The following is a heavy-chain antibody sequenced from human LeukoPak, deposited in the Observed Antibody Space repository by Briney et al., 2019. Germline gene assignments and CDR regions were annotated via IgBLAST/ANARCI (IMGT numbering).Heavy chain of an antibody. V-gene: IGHV4-59*01. CDR2: IYYSGST. CDR1: GDSISSWY. CDR3: ARVGIAAAGTPFDP. D-gene: IGHD6-13*01. J-gene: IGHJ5*02. Sequence: SETLSLTCTVSGDSISSWYWSWIRQPPGKGLEWIGYIYYSGSTNYNPSLKSRVTISVDTSKNQFSLKLSSVTAADTAVYYCARVGIAAAGTPFDPWGQGTLVTVSS.